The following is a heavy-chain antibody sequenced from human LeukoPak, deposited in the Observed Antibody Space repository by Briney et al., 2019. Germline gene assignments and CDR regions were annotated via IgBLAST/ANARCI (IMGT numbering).Heavy chain of an antibody. J-gene: IGHJ4*02. D-gene: IGHD6-19*01. CDR3: ARDLSVISSGWYDGFDY. CDR2: IKQDGSEK. CDR1: GFTFSSYS. V-gene: IGHV3-7*01. Sequence: PGGSLRLSCAASGFTFSSYSMNWVRQAPGKGLEWVANIKQDGSEKYYVDSVKGRFTISRDNAKNSLYLQMNSLRAEDTAVYYCARDLSVISSGWYDGFDYWGQGTLVTVSS.